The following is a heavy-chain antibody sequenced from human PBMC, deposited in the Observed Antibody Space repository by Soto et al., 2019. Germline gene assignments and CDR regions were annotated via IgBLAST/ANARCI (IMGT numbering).Heavy chain of an antibody. CDR2: ISSSSSLI. V-gene: IGHV3-48*02. CDR1: GFSFSSYA. CDR3: ASDRSLGATRYCYLDY. J-gene: IGHJ4*02. Sequence: EVQLVESGGGLVQPGGSLRLSCAASGFSFSSYAMNWVRQAPGKGLEWVSYISSSSSLIDYADSVKGRFTVSRDNAKKSLYLQMNSLRDEDTAVYYCASDRSLGATRYCYLDYWGQGSLVTVSS. D-gene: IGHD1-26*01.